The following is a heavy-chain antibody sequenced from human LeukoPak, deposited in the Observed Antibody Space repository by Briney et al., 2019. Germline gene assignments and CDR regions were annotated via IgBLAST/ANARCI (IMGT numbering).Heavy chain of an antibody. CDR3: AKILGVTFDAFDI. CDR2: ISGSGGST. V-gene: IGHV3-23*01. Sequence: GGSLRLSCAASGFTFSSHAMSWVRQAPGKGLEWVSGISGSGGSTYYADSVKGRFTISRDNSKNTLYVQMNSLRAEDTAVYYCAKILGVTFDAFDIWGQGTMVTVSS. CDR1: GFTFSSHA. D-gene: IGHD2-21*02. J-gene: IGHJ3*02.